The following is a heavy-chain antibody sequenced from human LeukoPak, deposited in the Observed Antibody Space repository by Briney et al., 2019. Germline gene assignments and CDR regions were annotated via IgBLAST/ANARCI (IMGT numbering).Heavy chain of an antibody. Sequence: ASVKVSCKASGYTFTGYYMHWVRQAPGQGLEWMGWINPNSGGTNYAQKFQGRVTMTRDTSISTAYMELSRLRSDDTAVYYCARDRRTYYYDSSGSFDYWGQGTLVTVSS. CDR3: ARDRRTYYYDSSGSFDY. CDR2: INPNSGGT. J-gene: IGHJ4*02. D-gene: IGHD3-22*01. V-gene: IGHV1-2*02. CDR1: GYTFTGYY.